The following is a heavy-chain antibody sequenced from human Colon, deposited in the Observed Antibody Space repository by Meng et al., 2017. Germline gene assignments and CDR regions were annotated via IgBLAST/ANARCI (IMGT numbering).Heavy chain of an antibody. CDR2: IYHSGST. J-gene: IGHJ4*02. CDR3: ARRRGGSGRDC. D-gene: IGHD3-10*01. V-gene: IGHV4-39*01. Sequence: QTQPCEWGPGLLKASETLSLTCTVSGGSISSNGYYWDWGRQPPGKGLEWIGAIYHSGSTSYNPSLQSRVTMFVDTSKNQFSLMLTSVTATDTAVYYCARRRGGSGRDCWGQGTLVTVSS. CDR1: GGSISSNGYY.